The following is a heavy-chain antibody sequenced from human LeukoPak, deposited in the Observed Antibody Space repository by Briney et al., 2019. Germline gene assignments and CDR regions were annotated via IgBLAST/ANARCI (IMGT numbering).Heavy chain of an antibody. J-gene: IGHJ4*02. CDR2: IKEDGSES. Sequence: GGSLRLSCAVSGFTFSSDWMTWVRQAPGKGLEWVANIKEDGSESYYVDSVKGRFTISRDNTKNSLYLQMNSLRAEDTVVYYCARFPRDPWRFDYWGQGTLVTVSS. V-gene: IGHV3-7*03. D-gene: IGHD5-12*01. CDR3: ARFPRDPWRFDY. CDR1: GFTFSSDW.